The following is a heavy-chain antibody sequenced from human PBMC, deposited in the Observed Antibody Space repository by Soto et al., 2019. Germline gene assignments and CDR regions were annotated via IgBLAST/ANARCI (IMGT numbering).Heavy chain of an antibody. V-gene: IGHV4-61*01. CDR3: ARGLTMGDYRSFDF. J-gene: IGHJ4*02. CDR1: GGSINDGNYY. D-gene: IGHD3-10*01. CDR2: IHHSGIT. Sequence: SETLSLTCSVSGGSINDGNYYWNWIRQSPAKGLEWIGYIHHSGITNYNPSLKSRVTISVDTSKNEFSLKLNSVTAADTAVYYCARGLTMGDYRSFDFWGQGTLVTVSS.